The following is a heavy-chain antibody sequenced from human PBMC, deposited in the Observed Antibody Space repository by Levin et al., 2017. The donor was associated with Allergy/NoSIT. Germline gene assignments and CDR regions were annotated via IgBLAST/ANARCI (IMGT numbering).Heavy chain of an antibody. CDR1: GGTFSSYA. CDR3: AYPYYYGSGSYYGYYYDGMDG. D-gene: IGHD3-10*01. Sequence: LGESLKISCKASGGTFSSYAFSWVRQAPGQGLEWMGRIIPILGIANYAQKFQGRVTITADKSTSTAYMELSSLRSEDTAVYYCAYPYYYGSGSYYGYYYDGMDGWGQGTTVTVSS. J-gene: IGHJ6*02. CDR2: IIPILGIA. V-gene: IGHV1-69*04.